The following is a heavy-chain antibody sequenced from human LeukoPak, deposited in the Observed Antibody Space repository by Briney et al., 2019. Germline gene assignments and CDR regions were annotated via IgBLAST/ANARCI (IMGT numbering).Heavy chain of an antibody. D-gene: IGHD2-2*01. CDR3: ARGGVVPAAMTFFDY. V-gene: IGHV4-34*01. Sequence: PSETLSLTCAVYGGSFSGYYWSWIRQPPGKGLEWIGEINHSGSTNYNPSLKSRVTISVDTSKNQFSLKLSSVTAADTAVYYCARGGVVPAAMTFFDYWGQGTLATVSS. CDR2: INHSGST. CDR1: GGSFSGYY. J-gene: IGHJ4*02.